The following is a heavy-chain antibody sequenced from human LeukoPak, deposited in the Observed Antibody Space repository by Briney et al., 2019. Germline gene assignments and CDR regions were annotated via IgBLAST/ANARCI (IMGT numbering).Heavy chain of an antibody. D-gene: IGHD5-18*01. CDR3: ARYNYGPNYFDY. J-gene: IGHJ4*02. Sequence: GGSLRLSCAASGFTFSSYEMNWVRQAPGKGLELVSFISSGGTTIYYADSMKGRFTISRDNAKNSLYLQVDSLRAEDTAVYYCARYNYGPNYFDYWGQGTLVTVSS. V-gene: IGHV3-48*03. CDR1: GFTFSSYE. CDR2: ISSGGTTI.